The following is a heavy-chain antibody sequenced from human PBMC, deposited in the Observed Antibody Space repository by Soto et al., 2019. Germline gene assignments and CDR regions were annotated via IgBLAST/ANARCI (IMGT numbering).Heavy chain of an antibody. CDR3: AKVDTAMVTYYYYGMAV. D-gene: IGHD5-18*01. CDR2: ISYDGSNK. CDR1: GFTFSSYG. V-gene: IGHV3-30*18. J-gene: IGHJ6*02. Sequence: QVQLVESGGGVVQPGRSLRLSCAASGFTFSSYGMHWVRQAPGKGLEWVAVISYDGSNKYYADSVKGRFTISRDNSKNTLYLQMNSLRAEDTAVYYCAKVDTAMVTYYYYGMAVWGQGTTVTVSS.